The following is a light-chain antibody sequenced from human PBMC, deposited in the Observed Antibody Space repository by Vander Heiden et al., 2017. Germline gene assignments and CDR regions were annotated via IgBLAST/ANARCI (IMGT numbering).Light chain of an antibody. Sequence: EIVLTQSPATLSLSPGQRATLYCRTSQSVSSYLAWYQQKPGQAPRLLMYDASNRATGIPARFSGSGSGTDFTLTISSLEPEDFAVYYCQQRRNWPQTFGQGTKLEIK. CDR1: QSVSSY. CDR2: DAS. CDR3: QQRRNWPQT. V-gene: IGKV3-11*01. J-gene: IGKJ2*01.